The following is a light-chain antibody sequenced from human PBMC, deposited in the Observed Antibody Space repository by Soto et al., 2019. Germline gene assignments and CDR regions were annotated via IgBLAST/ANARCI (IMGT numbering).Light chain of an antibody. CDR1: SSNIGSNT. J-gene: IGLJ2*01. CDR2: SNN. CDR3: AAWDDSLNCTGV. V-gene: IGLV1-44*01. Sequence: QSVLTQPPSASGTPGQRVTISCSGSSSNIGSNTVNWYQQLPGTAPKLLIYSNNQRPSGVPDRFSGSKSGTSASLAISGPQSEDEADYYCAAWDDSLNCTGVFGGGTKLTVL.